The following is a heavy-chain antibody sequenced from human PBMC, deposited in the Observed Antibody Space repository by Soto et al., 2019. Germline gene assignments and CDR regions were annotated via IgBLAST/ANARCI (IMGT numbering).Heavy chain of an antibody. CDR1: GGSISSTNW. V-gene: IGHV4-4*02. D-gene: IGHD2-15*01. CDR3: ATLPPRIVVVVLPIPS. Sequence: SETLSLTCVVSGGSISSTNWWTWVRQTPGKGLEWIGEVYHTGSTKYNPSLKNRVTISVDKSNNQFSLNPKSVTAADTAVYYCATLPPRIVVVVLPIPSWGQGTLVTVS. J-gene: IGHJ4*02. CDR2: VYHTGST.